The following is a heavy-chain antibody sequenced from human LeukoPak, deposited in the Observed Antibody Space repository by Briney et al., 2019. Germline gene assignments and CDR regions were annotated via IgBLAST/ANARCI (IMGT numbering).Heavy chain of an antibody. Sequence: SVKVSCKSSGYTFTGYYIHWVRQAPGQGLEWMGWINPDSGGTNYAQKFQGGVTMTRDTSISTAYMELSRLRSDDTAVYYCARDGLGGSGAFDIWGQGTMVTVSS. CDR1: GYTFTGYY. J-gene: IGHJ3*02. CDR3: ARDGLGGSGAFDI. CDR2: INPDSGGT. D-gene: IGHD3-16*01. V-gene: IGHV1-2*02.